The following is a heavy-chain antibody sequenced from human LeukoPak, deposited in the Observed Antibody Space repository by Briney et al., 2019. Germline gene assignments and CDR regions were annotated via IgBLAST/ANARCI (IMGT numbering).Heavy chain of an antibody. CDR3: ARLFGYCTNGVCPNY. CDR1: GGSISSYY. Sequence: SETLSLTCTVSGGSISSYYWSWIRQPPGKELEWIGYIYYSGSTNYNPSLKSRVTISVDTSKNQFSLKLSSVTAADTAVYYCARLFGYCTNGVCPNYWGQGTLVTVSS. J-gene: IGHJ4*02. D-gene: IGHD2-8*01. CDR2: IYYSGST. V-gene: IGHV4-59*08.